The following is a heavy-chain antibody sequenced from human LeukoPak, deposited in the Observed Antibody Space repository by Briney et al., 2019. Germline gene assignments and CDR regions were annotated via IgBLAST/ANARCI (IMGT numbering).Heavy chain of an antibody. J-gene: IGHJ5*02. D-gene: IGHD3-22*01. CDR1: GGSFSGYY. Sequence: PSETLSLTCAVYGGSFSGYYWSWIRQPPGKGLEWIGEINHSGSTNYNPSLKSRVTISVDTSKNQFSLKLSSVTAADTAVYYCARGYRDITMIVVVIIRRFDPWGQGTLVTVSS. CDR2: INHSGST. V-gene: IGHV4-34*01. CDR3: ARGYRDITMIVVVIIRRFDP.